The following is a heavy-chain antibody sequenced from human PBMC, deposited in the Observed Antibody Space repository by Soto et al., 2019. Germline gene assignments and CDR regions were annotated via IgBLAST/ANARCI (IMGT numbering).Heavy chain of an antibody. J-gene: IGHJ4*02. V-gene: IGHV3-48*01. CDR3: AKARLLAAAGIDY. CDR2: ISSSSSTI. CDR1: GFTFSSYS. Sequence: GGSLRLSCAASGFTFSSYSMNWVRQAPGKGLEWVSYISSSSSTIYYADSVKGRFTISRDNAKNSLYPQMNSLRAEDTAVYYCAKARLLAAAGIDYWGKGTLVTVSS. D-gene: IGHD6-13*01.